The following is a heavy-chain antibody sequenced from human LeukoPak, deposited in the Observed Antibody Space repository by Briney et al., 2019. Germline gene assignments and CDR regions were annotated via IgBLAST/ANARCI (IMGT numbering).Heavy chain of an antibody. CDR2: IYYTGST. CDR1: GGSISSGDYY. CDR3: ARHGDSSYYFDY. V-gene: IGHV4-31*03. Sequence: SHTLSLTCSVFGGSISSGDYYWSWIRQHPGKGLAWVGYIYYTGSTYYNPSLKSRLTISVDTSKNQFSLKLSSVTAADTAVYYCARHGDSSYYFDYWGQGTLVTVSS. J-gene: IGHJ4*02. D-gene: IGHD6-6*01.